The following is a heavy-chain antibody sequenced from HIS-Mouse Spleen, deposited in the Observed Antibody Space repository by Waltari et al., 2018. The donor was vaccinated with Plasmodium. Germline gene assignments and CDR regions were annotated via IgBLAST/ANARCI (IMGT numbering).Heavy chain of an antibody. CDR2: IKQDGSEK. D-gene: IGHD6-13*01. CDR1: GFPCSRDW. J-gene: IGHJ2*01. Sequence: EVHLVESGCGLVKPGGSLRLSCAPSGFPCSRDWMSWVRQAPGKGREWVANIKQDGSEKYYVDAVKGRFTISRDNAKNSLYLQMNSLRAEDTAVYYCASSWYWYFDLWGRGTLVTVSS. V-gene: IGHV3-7*01. CDR3: ASSWYWYFDL.